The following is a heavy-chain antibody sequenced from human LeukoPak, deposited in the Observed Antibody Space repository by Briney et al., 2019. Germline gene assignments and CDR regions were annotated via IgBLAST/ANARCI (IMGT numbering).Heavy chain of an antibody. D-gene: IGHD5-24*01. CDR2: IIPIFGTA. CDR3: AKCPTRWLQLYFDY. V-gene: IGHV1-69*01. CDR1: GGTFSSYA. Sequence: ASVKVSCKASGGTFSSYAISWVRQAPGQGLEWMGGIIPIFGTANYAQKFQGRVTITADESTSTAYMELSSLRAEDTAVYYCAKCPTRWLQLYFDYWGQGTLVTVSS. J-gene: IGHJ4*02.